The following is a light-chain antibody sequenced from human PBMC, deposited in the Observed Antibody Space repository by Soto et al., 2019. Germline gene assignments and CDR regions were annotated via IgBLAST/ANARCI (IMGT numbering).Light chain of an antibody. CDR3: QTGDTDIVL. V-gene: IGLV4-69*01. Sequence: QLVLTQSPSASASLGASVKLTCTLSSGHSSYAIAWQQQQPETGPRYLMKLNSDGSHSKGDGIPDRFSGSSSGAEHYLTISSLQSEDEADYYCQTGDTDIVLFGGGTQLTVL. J-gene: IGLJ2*01. CDR1: SGHSSYA. CDR2: LNSDGSH.